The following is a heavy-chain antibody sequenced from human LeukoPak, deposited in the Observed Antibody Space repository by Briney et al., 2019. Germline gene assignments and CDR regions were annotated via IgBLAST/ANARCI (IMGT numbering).Heavy chain of an antibody. Sequence: SGPTLGKPTQNPTLTRPLSGFSLNTNATRVSWVPQPPREAPEWLARIDWDDDEFYNTSLKTRLTISKDTSKNQVVLTMTNMDPVDTATYYCARSSGSSTSWFDPWGQGTLVTVSS. CDR1: GFSLNTNATR. J-gene: IGHJ5*02. CDR2: IDWDDDE. V-gene: IGHV2-70*04. D-gene: IGHD2-2*01. CDR3: ARSSGSSTSWFDP.